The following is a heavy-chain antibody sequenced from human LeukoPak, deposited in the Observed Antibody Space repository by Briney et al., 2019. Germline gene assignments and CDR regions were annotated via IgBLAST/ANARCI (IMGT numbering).Heavy chain of an antibody. D-gene: IGHD2-2*01. CDR3: ARDHAIVVVPAAPSGAFDI. CDR2: ISYDGSNK. J-gene: IGHJ3*02. V-gene: IGHV3-30-3*01. CDR1: GFTFSSYA. Sequence: GGSLRLSCAASGFTFSSYAMHWVRQAPGKGLEWVAVISYDGSNKYYADSVKGRYTISRDNSKNTLYLQMNSLRAEDTAVYYCARDHAIVVVPAAPSGAFDIWGQGTMVTVSS.